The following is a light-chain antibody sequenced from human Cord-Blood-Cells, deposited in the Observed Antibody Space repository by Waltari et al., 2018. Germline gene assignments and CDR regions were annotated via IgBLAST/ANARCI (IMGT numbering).Light chain of an antibody. Sequence: QSALTQPRSVSGSPGQSVTISCTGTSSDVGGYNSVSWYQQPPGKAPKLRIYYVSKLTSGVPVRFSGSKSGNTASLTISGLQAEDGAVYYCCASAGSVVFGGGTKLTV. CDR1: SSDVGGYNS. CDR2: YVS. J-gene: IGLJ2*01. CDR3: CASAGSVV. V-gene: IGLV2-11*01.